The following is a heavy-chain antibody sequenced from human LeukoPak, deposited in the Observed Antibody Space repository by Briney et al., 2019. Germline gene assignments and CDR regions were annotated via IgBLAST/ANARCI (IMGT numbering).Heavy chain of an antibody. J-gene: IGHJ4*02. CDR3: MRGGDPPR. Sequence: PSETLSPTCTVSGGSISSYYWNWIRQPAGKGLEWIGHISASGSTNYNPSLQSRVTMSVDTSNNQFSLKLSSLTAADTAVYYCMRGGDPPRWGQGTLVTVSS. CDR2: ISASGST. V-gene: IGHV4-4*07. CDR1: GGSISSYY. D-gene: IGHD5-12*01.